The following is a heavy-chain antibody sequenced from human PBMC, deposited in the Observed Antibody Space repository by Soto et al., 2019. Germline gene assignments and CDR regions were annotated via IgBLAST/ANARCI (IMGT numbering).Heavy chain of an antibody. CDR3: AKGARGSTAAADY. J-gene: IGHJ4*02. Sequence: QVQLVESGGGVVQPGRSLRLSCAASGFTFSSYGMHWVRQAPGKGLEWVAVISYDGSNKYYADSVKGRFTISRDNSENTLYLQMNSLRAEDTAVYYCAKGARGSTAAADYWGQGTLVTVSS. D-gene: IGHD6-13*01. CDR1: GFTFSSYG. CDR2: ISYDGSNK. V-gene: IGHV3-30*18.